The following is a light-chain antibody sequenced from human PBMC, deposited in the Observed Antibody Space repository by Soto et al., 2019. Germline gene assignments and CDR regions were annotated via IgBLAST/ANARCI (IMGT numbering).Light chain of an antibody. Sequence: QSVLTQPPSVSAAPGQKVTIYCAGSTSNIGNDYVSWYQQLPGTAPKLLIYDNDKRPSGIPDRFSGSKSDTSATLGITGLQAGDEADYFCATWDKSLDAGVFGGGTKLTVL. J-gene: IGLJ2*01. CDR2: DND. V-gene: IGLV1-51*01. CDR1: TSNIGNDY. CDR3: ATWDKSLDAGV.